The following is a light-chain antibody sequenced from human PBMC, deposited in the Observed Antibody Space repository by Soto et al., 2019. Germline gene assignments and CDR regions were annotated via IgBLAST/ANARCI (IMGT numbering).Light chain of an antibody. V-gene: IGLV2-8*01. J-gene: IGLJ3*02. CDR1: SSDVGGYNY. CDR3: SSYAASNNFYFV. Sequence: QSALTQPPSASGSPVQSVTISCTGTSSDVGGYNYVSWYQQYPGRAPKLMIYEVTKRPSGVPDRFSGSKSGNTASLTVSGLQAEDEADYYCSSYAASNNFYFVFGGGTKVTV. CDR2: EVT.